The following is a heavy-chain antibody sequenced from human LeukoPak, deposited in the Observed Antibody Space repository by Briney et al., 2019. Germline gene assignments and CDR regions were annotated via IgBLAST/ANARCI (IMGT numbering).Heavy chain of an antibody. D-gene: IGHD4-11*01. Sequence: SETLSLTCTVSGGSISSYYWSWIRQPPGKGLEWIGCIYNSGSANYNSSLKSRVTISVDTSKNQFSLKLSSVTAAGTAVYYCERMGLTTVLSDVWGKGTTVTVSS. V-gene: IGHV4-59*01. J-gene: IGHJ6*04. CDR3: ERMGLTTVLSDV. CDR1: GGSISSYY. CDR2: IYNSGSA.